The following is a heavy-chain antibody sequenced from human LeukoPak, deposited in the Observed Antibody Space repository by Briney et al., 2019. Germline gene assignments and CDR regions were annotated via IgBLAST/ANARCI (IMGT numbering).Heavy chain of an antibody. D-gene: IGHD3-22*01. J-gene: IGHJ3*02. CDR2: ISPDGSIG. CDR3: AKDDHYDTSGHGWVFDI. Sequence: GGSLRLSCSASGYTFSDYGMHWVRQAPGKGLEWVAFISPDGSIGNYADSVKGRFTISRDNSKNTVYLQINSLRPEDTALYHCAKDDHYDTSGHGWVFDIWGQGTVVTVSS. CDR1: GYTFSDYG. V-gene: IGHV3-30*18.